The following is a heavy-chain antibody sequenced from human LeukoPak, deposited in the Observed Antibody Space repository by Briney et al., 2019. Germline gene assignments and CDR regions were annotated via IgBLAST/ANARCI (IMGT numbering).Heavy chain of an antibody. CDR1: VYTFTGYY. J-gene: IGHJ6*02. CDR2: INPKSGGT. V-gene: IGHV1-2*02. Sequence: ASVKDSCNASVYTFTGYYMHWVRQAPGQGLEWMGWINPKSGGTNYAQKVQGRVTMTRDRSISTAYMELSRLRSDDTAVYYCARDNGKYAMDVWGQGTTVTVSS. D-gene: IGHD2-8*01. CDR3: ARDNGKYAMDV.